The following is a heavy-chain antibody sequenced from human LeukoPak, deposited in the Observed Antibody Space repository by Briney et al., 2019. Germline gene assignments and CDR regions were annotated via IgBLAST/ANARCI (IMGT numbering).Heavy chain of an antibody. V-gene: IGHV4-4*02. CDR2: IYYSGST. Sequence: PSETLSLTCAVSGDSISGSNWWNWVRQPPGKGLEWIGYIYYSGSTNYNPSLKSRVTISVDTSKNQFSLKLSSVTAADTAVYYCARSSIAARPDYWGQGTLVTVSS. D-gene: IGHD6-6*01. CDR1: GDSISGSNW. J-gene: IGHJ4*02. CDR3: ARSSIAARPDY.